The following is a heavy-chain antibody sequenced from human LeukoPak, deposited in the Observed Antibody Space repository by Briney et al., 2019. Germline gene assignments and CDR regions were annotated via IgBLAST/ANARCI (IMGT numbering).Heavy chain of an antibody. V-gene: IGHV1-2*02. CDR3: AIGGYYDILTGYFLAY. Sequence: ASVKVSCKASGYTFTAYYMHWVRQAPGQGLEWMGWINPNSGGTNYAQKFQGRVTMTRDTSISTAYMELSRLRSDDTAVYYCAIGGYYDILTGYFLAYWGQGTLVTVSS. J-gene: IGHJ4*02. D-gene: IGHD3-9*01. CDR2: INPNSGGT. CDR1: GYTFTAYY.